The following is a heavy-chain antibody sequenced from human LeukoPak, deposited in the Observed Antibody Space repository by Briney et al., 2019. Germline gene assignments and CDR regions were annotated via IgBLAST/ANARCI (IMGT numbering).Heavy chain of an antibody. CDR1: GGSISSYF. D-gene: IGHD3-10*01. V-gene: IGHV4-59*08. CDR3: ARHHYGSRSYDNWLDP. CDR2: IYYSGST. J-gene: IGHJ5*02. Sequence: SETLSLTCTVSGGSISSYFWSWIRQPPGKGLEWIGYIYYSGSTNYNPSLKSRVTISVDTSKNQFSLKLSSVTAADTAVYYCARHHYGSRSYDNWLDPWGQGTLVTVSS.